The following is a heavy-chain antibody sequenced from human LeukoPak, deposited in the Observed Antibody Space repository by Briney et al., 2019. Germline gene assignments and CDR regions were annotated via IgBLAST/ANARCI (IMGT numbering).Heavy chain of an antibody. D-gene: IGHD3-22*01. CDR2: ISYDGSNK. V-gene: IGHV3-30-3*01. Sequence: QPGGCLRLSCAASGFTFSSYAMHWGRQARGKGLEWVAVISYDGSNKYYADSVKGRFTISRDNSKNTLYLQMNSLRAEDTAVYYCARARRFDYDGFFDYGGQETLDTVSS. J-gene: IGHJ4*02. CDR1: GFTFSSYA. CDR3: ARARRFDYDGFFDY.